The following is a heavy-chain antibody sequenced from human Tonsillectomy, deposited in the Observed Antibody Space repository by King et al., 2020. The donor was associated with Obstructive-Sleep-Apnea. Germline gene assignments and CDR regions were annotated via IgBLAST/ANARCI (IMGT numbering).Heavy chain of an antibody. CDR3: ARVRSGYSYGYIHGMDV. J-gene: IGHJ6*02. D-gene: IGHD5-18*01. V-gene: IGHV1-69*01. CDR1: GGTFSSYA. CDR2: IIPVFGTA. Sequence: QLVQSGAEVKKPGSSVKVSCKASGGTFSSYAISWVRQTPGPGLEWMGGIIPVFGTANYAQKFQGRVTITADESTSTAYMELSSLRSEDTAVYYCARVRSGYSYGYIHGMDVWGQGTTVTVSS.